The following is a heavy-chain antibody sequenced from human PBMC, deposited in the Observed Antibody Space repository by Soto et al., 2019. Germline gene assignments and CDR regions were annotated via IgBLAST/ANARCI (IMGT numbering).Heavy chain of an antibody. CDR1: GFSLSNAGLG. CDR3: ASTYSTSWYWFDP. Sequence: QVTVKESGPVLVKPTETLTLTCTVSGFSLSNAGLGVSCIRQPPGKALEWLAHIFSNDEKSYSTSLKSRLNISKDTSKSQVVLTMTHIDPEATATYYCASTYSTSWYWFDPWGQGTLVTVSS. V-gene: IGHV2-26*04. J-gene: IGHJ5*02. D-gene: IGHD6-13*01. CDR2: IFSNDEK.